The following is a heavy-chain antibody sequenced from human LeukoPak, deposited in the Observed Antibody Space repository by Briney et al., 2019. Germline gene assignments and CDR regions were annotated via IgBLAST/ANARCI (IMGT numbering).Heavy chain of an antibody. V-gene: IGHV4-39*01. D-gene: IGHD3-9*01. J-gene: IGHJ5*02. CDR1: GGSISSSSYY. CDR2: IYYSGST. Sequence: PSETLSLTCTVSGGSISSSSYYWGWIRQPPGKGLEWIGSIYYSGSTYYNPSLKSRVTISVDTSKNQFSLKLSSVTAADTAVYYCARHYPTPNDWPLYNWFDPWGQGTLVTVSS. CDR3: ARHYPTPNDWPLYNWFDP.